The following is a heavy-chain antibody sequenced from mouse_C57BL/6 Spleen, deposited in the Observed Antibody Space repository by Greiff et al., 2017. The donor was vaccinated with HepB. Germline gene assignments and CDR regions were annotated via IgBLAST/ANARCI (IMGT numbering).Heavy chain of an antibody. D-gene: IGHD1-1*01. CDR1: GYTFTSYG. J-gene: IGHJ3*01. V-gene: IGHV1-81*01. CDR3: ARGGTTVVAPFAY. Sequence: QVQLQQSGAELARPGASVKLSCKASGYTFTSYGISWVKQRPGQGLEWIGEIDPRSGNTYYNEKFKGKATLTADKSSSTAYMELRSLTSEDSAVYFGARGGTTVVAPFAYWGQGTLVTVSA. CDR2: IDPRSGNT.